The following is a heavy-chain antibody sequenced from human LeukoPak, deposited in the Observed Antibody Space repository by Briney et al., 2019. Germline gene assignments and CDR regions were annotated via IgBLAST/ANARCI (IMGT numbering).Heavy chain of an antibody. CDR2: INTDGSST. CDR3: AREVGPTLETGYS. V-gene: IGHV3-74*01. CDR1: GFTFSSYW. D-gene: IGHD1-26*01. J-gene: IGHJ4*02. Sequence: GGSLRLSCAASGFTFSSYWMHWVRHAPGKGLVWVSRINTDGSSTTYADSVKGRFTISRDNAKNTLYLQMNSLRAEDTAVYYCAREVGPTLETGYSWGQGTLVTVSS.